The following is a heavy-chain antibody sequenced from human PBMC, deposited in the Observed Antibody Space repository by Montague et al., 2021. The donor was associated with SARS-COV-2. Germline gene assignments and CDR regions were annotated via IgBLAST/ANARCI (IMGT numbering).Heavy chain of an antibody. CDR1: GGSISSYY. CDR3: ARWGLYSSSAGGYDY. Sequence: SETLSLTCTVSGGSISSYYWSWIRQPPGKGLEWIGYIYHSGSTNYNPSLKSRVTISVDTSKNQFSLKLSSVTAADTAVYYCARWGLYSSSAGGYDYWGQGTLVTVSS. V-gene: IGHV4-59*01. CDR2: IYHSGST. D-gene: IGHD6-6*01. J-gene: IGHJ4*02.